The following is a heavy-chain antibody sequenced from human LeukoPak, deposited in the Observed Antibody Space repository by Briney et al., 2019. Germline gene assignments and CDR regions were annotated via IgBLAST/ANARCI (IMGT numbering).Heavy chain of an antibody. D-gene: IGHD3-3*01. CDR3: ASRLLRFLEWSFLFDY. CDR2: VHYSGSA. V-gene: IGHV4-34*01. J-gene: IGHJ4*02. Sequence: SETLSLTCAVYGGSFSGYYWTWIRQSPGRGLEWIGEVHYSGSATYNPSLKSRVTISVDTSINQFSLKMNSVTAADTAVYYCASRLLRFLEWSFLFDYWGQGTLVTVSS. CDR1: GGSFSGYY.